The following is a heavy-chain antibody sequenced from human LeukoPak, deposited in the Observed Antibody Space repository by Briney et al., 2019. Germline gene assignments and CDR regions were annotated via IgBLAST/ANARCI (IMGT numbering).Heavy chain of an antibody. D-gene: IGHD1-26*01. CDR2: ISAYNGNT. CDR3: ARDVSPIVGAYVDY. CDR1: DYTFTSYG. J-gene: IGHJ4*02. V-gene: IGHV1-18*01. Sequence: GASVKVSCKASDYTFTSYGIRWVRQAPGQGLEWMGWISAYNGNTNYAQKLQGRVTMTTDTSTSAAYMELRSLRSDDTAVYYCARDVSPIVGAYVDYWGQGTLVTVSS.